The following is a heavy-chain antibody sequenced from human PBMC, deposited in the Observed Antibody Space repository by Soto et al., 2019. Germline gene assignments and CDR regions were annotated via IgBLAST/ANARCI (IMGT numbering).Heavy chain of an antibody. D-gene: IGHD3-22*01. CDR3: ARDRVYYYDNSGYYNFDY. V-gene: IGHV3-30-3*01. Sequence: QVQLVESGGGVVQPGRSLRVSCAASGFTFINYAMHWVRQAPGKGLEWVAVVSYDGSKQFYADSVEGRFTISRDSSKSTLYLHMDNLRDEDTAVYYCARDRVYYYDNSGYYNFDYWGQGTLVTVSS. CDR1: GFTFINYA. J-gene: IGHJ4*02. CDR2: VSYDGSKQ.